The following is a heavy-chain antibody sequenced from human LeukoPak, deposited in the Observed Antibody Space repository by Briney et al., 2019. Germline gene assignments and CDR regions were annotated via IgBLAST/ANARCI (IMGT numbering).Heavy chain of an antibody. CDR1: GGSISSYY. CDR2: IYTSGST. CDR3: ARDGLAVADNYYYYMDV. D-gene: IGHD6-19*01. Sequence: SETLSLTCTVSGGSISSYYWSWIRQPAGKGLEWIGRIYTSGSTNYNPSLKSRVTMSVDTSKNQFSLKLSSVTAADTAVYYCARDGLAVADNYYYYMDVWGKGTTVTVSS. V-gene: IGHV4-4*07. J-gene: IGHJ6*03.